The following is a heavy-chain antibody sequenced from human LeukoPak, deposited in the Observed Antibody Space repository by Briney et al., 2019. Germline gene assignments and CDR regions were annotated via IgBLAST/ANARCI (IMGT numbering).Heavy chain of an antibody. V-gene: IGHV3-48*03. CDR1: GFTFSSSE. CDR2: ISRSGSST. D-gene: IGHD1-14*01. J-gene: IGHJ2*01. Sequence: GGSLRLSCAASGFTFSSSEMNWVRQAPGKGLEWVSYISRSGSSTYYPDSVKGRFTISRDNVKNSLSLQMNSLRAEDTAVYYCARGSQPGPSYFDLWGRGTLVTVSS. CDR3: ARGSQPGPSYFDL.